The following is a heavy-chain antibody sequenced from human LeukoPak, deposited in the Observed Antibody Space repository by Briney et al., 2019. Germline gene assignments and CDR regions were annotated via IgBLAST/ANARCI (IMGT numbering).Heavy chain of an antibody. CDR2: INAGNGNT. CDR1: GYTFTGHY. CDR3: ARVELLWFGELSFDY. D-gene: IGHD3-10*01. V-gene: IGHV1-3*01. Sequence: ASVKVSCKASGYTFTGHYMHWVRQAPGQRLEWMGWINAGNGNTKYSQKFQGRVTITRDTSASTAYMELSSLRSEDTAVYYCARVELLWFGELSFDYWGQGTLVTVSS. J-gene: IGHJ4*02.